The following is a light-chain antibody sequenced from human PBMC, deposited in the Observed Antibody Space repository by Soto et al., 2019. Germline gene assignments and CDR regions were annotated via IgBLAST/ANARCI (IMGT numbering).Light chain of an antibody. CDR3: SSYTSSSTYV. V-gene: IGLV2-14*01. CDR1: SSDVGYYNY. CDR2: DVN. Sequence: QSVLTQPASVSGSPGQSIAISCTGTSSDVGYYNYVSWYQQHPGKAPNVMIYDVNNRPSGVPDRFPGSKSGNTASLTISGLQAEDEADYYCSSYTSSSTYVFGTGTKLTVL. J-gene: IGLJ1*01.